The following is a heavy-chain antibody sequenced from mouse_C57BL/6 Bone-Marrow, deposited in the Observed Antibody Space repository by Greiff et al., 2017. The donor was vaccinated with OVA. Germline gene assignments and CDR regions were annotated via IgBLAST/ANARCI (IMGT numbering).Heavy chain of an antibody. CDR1: GYTFTSYD. D-gene: IGHD2-2*01. CDR2: IYPRDGST. J-gene: IGHJ4*01. V-gene: IGHV1-85*01. Sequence: QVQLKQSGPELVKPGASVKLSCKASGYTFTSYDINWVKQRPGQGLEWIGWIYPRDGSTKYNEKFKGKATLTVDTSSSTAYMELHSLTSEDSAVYFCAWYGYDEEAYYYAMDYWGQGTSVTVSS. CDR3: AWYGYDEEAYYYAMDY.